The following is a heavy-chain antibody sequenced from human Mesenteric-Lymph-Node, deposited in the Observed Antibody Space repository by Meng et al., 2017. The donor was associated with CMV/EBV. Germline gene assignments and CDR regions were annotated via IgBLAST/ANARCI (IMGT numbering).Heavy chain of an antibody. V-gene: IGHV3-74*01. CDR3: ARFRAFDY. CDR1: EFTFSNYW. CDR2: INTDGSVK. J-gene: IGHJ4*02. Sequence: GGSLRLSCAASEFTFSNYWMHWVRQAPGKGLVWVTRINTDGSVKNYADSVKGRFTISRDNAKNTLYLQMNSLKAEDTAVYYCARFRAFDYWGQGTRVTVSS.